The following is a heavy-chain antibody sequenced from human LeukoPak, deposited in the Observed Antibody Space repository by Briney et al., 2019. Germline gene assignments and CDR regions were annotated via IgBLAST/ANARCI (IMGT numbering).Heavy chain of an antibody. J-gene: IGHJ1*01. Sequence: GGSLRLSCAASGLTFSDYYMSWIRQAPGKGLEWVSYISSSGSTIYYADSVKGRFTISRDNAKNSLYLRMNSLRAEDTAVYYCARDGMSYGPEYFQHWGQGTLVTVSS. CDR1: GLTFSDYY. CDR3: ARDGMSYGPEYFQH. D-gene: IGHD5-18*01. CDR2: ISSSGSTI. V-gene: IGHV3-11*04.